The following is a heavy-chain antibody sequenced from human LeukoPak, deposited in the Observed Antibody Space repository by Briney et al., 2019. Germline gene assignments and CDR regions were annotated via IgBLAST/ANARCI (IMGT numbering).Heavy chain of an antibody. CDR2: IKHDESEK. J-gene: IGHJ4*02. Sequence: PGGSLRPSCAASGFSFNSDWRDWVRQAPGKGLEWVANIKHDESEKNYLDSVKGRFTISRDNAQNSLYLQMNGLRVEDTAVYYCTRRLDDWGQGTLVTVSS. CDR1: GFSFNSDW. V-gene: IGHV3-7*01. CDR3: TRRLDD. D-gene: IGHD3-16*01.